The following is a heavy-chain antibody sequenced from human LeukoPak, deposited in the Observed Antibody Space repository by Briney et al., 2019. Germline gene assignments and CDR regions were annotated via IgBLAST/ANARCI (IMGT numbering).Heavy chain of an antibody. V-gene: IGHV1-8*01. CDR3: ARAVQTTAYYAFWSGYYSGDAFDI. D-gene: IGHD3-3*01. CDR1: GYTFTSYD. Sequence: ASVKVSCKASGYTFTSYDINWVRQATGQGLEWMGWMNPNSGNTGYAQKFQGRVTMTRNTSISTAYMELSSLRSEDTAVYYCARAVQTTAYYAFWSGYYSGDAFDIWGQGTMVTVSS. CDR2: MNPNSGNT. J-gene: IGHJ3*02.